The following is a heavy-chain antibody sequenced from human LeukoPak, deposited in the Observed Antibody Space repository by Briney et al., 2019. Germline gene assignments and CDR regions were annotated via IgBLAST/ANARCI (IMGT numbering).Heavy chain of an antibody. CDR2: ISTSGNDI. J-gene: IGHJ4*02. Sequence: PGGSLRLSCAASGFIFRNYEINWVRQAPGEGLEWVSYISTSGNDIYYADSVKGRFTISRDNAKNSLYLQLNSLRADDTAVYYCAWGAQWVLDYWGQGALVTVSS. CDR3: AWGAQWVLDY. CDR1: GFIFRNYE. V-gene: IGHV3-48*03. D-gene: IGHD1-26*01.